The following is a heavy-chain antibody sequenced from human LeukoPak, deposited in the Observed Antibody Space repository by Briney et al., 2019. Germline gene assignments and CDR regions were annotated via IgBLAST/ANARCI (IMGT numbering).Heavy chain of an antibody. Sequence: GGSLRLSCAASGFTFSNYAMGWVRQAPGKWLEWVSGISGSGGSTYYADSVGRFSISRDNSNNTLYLQLTSLRADDTAVYYCAKEGRGMGAATMDYWGQGTLVTVSS. CDR1: GFTFSNYA. CDR3: AKEGRGMGAATMDY. CDR2: ISGSGGST. V-gene: IGHV3-23*01. D-gene: IGHD1-26*01. J-gene: IGHJ4*02.